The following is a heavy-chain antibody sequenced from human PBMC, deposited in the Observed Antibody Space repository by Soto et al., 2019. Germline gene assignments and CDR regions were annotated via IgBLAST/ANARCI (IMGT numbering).Heavy chain of an antibody. CDR3: ARSKYSYSSSGYFDI. V-gene: IGHV4-34*01. J-gene: IGHJ3*02. D-gene: IGHD3-22*01. CDR1: GGSFNFYY. Sequence: QVDLQQWGAGLLKPSETLSLTCAVYGGSFNFYYWSWIRQAPGKGLEWIGEINHGGIANYNPSLKSRVLISVDPSDNQFSLELSSVTAADTALYYCARSKYSYSSSGYFDIWGQGTMVTVSS. CDR2: INHGGIA.